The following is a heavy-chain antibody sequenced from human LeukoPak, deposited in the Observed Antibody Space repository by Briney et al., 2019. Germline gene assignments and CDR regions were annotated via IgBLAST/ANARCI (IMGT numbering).Heavy chain of an antibody. CDR1: GFTFSSYG. Sequence: GGSLRLSCAASGFTFSSYGMHWVRQAPGKGLEWVAVISYDGSNKYYADSVRGRFTISRDNSKNTLYLQMNSLRAEDTAVYYCAKGALRYCSSTSCFDAFDIWGQGTMVTVSS. CDR2: ISYDGSNK. J-gene: IGHJ3*02. CDR3: AKGALRYCSSTSCFDAFDI. D-gene: IGHD2-2*01. V-gene: IGHV3-30*18.